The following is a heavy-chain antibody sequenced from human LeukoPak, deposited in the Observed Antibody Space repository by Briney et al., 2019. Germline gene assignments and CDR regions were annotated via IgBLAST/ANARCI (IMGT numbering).Heavy chain of an antibody. CDR2: IHYTGTI. J-gene: IGHJ4*02. D-gene: IGHD5-12*01. CDR3: ARGVDRTKIYS. V-gene: IGHV4-31*03. CDR1: GVSFSSGTYY. Sequence: PSQTLSLTCTVSGVSFSSGTYYWSWIRLYPGKGLEWIGCIHYTGTIYYNPSLSSRVTISVDTSKNQFSLNLNSVTAADTAVYYCARGVDRTKIYSWGQGTLVTVSS.